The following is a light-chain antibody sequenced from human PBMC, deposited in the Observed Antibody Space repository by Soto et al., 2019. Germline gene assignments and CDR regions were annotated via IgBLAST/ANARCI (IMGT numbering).Light chain of an antibody. CDR2: DAS. V-gene: IGKV3-20*01. J-gene: IGKJ1*01. CDR1: QSVSSNY. Sequence: ESVVTRCPGTQSLSPGERATLSCRTSQSVSSNYLAWYQLKPGQAPRFLIYDASTRATGIPDRVSGSGSGTDFTLTISSLEPEDFAVYYCQQYGYSSWTFGQGTKV. CDR3: QQYGYSSWT.